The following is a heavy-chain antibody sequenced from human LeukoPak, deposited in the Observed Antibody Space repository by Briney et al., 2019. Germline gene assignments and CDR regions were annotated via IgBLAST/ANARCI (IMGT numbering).Heavy chain of an antibody. CDR3: ARTSNAVTVDY. Sequence: SETLSLTCTVSGGSIRSRSYYWGWIRQPPGKGLEWIGSIYYSGSTYYNPSLKSRVTISVDTSKNQFSLKLSSVTAADTAVYYCARTSNAVTVDYWGQGTLVTVSS. J-gene: IGHJ4*02. CDR1: GGSIRSRSYY. D-gene: IGHD4-11*01. CDR2: IYYSGST. V-gene: IGHV4-39*07.